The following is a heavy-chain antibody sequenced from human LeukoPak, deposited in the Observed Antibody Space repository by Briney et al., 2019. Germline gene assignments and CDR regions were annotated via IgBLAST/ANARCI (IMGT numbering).Heavy chain of an antibody. CDR2: INSDGSSS. V-gene: IGHV3-74*03. CDR3: ARDPDSYHSGAYYSFFDY. D-gene: IGHD3-22*01. Sequence: PGGSLRLSXAASGFTLSTYWMHWLRQSPGEGLVWVSRINSDGSSSAYADSVKGRFTISRDNAKNTLSLQMNSLRAEDTAVYYCARDPDSYHSGAYYSFFDYWGQGILVTVSS. CDR1: GFTLSTYW. J-gene: IGHJ4*02.